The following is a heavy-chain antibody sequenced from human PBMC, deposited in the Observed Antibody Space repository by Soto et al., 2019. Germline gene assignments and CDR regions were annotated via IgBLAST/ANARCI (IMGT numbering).Heavy chain of an antibody. D-gene: IGHD2-15*01. V-gene: IGHV3-9*01. J-gene: IGHJ6*02. CDR2: ISCYSGSI. Sequence: EVQLVESGGGLVQPGRSLRLSCAASGFTFDDYAMHWVRQAPGNGLELVSGISCYSGSIGYADSVKGRFTISRDNAKNSLYLQMNSLRAEDTDLYYCAKDIGYCSGGSCYSDYYYGMDVWGQGTTVTVSS. CDR3: AKDIGYCSGGSCYSDYYYGMDV. CDR1: GFTFDDYA.